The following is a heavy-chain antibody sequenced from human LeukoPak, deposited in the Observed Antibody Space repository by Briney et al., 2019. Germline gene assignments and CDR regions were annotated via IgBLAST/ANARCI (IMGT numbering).Heavy chain of an antibody. CDR1: GDSINGFY. CDR3: ARAIAAAATVWFDP. J-gene: IGHJ5*02. V-gene: IGHV4-4*07. CDR2: IYTSGST. D-gene: IGHD6-13*01. Sequence: TSETLSLTCTVSGDSINGFYWSWVRQAAGKGLEWIGHIYTSGSTNYNPSLRSRVTMSVDTSKNQFSLKLNSVTAADTAVYYCARAIAAAATVWFDPWGQGTLVTVSS.